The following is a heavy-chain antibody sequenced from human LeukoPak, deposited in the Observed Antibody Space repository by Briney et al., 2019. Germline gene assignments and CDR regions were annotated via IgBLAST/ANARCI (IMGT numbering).Heavy chain of an antibody. CDR3: ARARGNRYGYPPDV. CDR2: INHSGST. D-gene: IGHD5-18*01. CDR1: GGSFSGYY. J-gene: IGHJ6*02. Sequence: PSETLSLTCAVYGGSFSGYYWSWIRQPPGKGLEWIGEINHSGSTNYNPSLKSRVTISVDTSKNQFSLKLSSVTAADTAVYYCARARGNRYGYPPDVRGQGTTVTVSS. V-gene: IGHV4-34*01.